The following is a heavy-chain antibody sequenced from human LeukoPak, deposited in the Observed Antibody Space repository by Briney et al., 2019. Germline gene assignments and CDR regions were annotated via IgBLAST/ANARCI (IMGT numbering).Heavy chain of an antibody. CDR1: GFTFSSYA. CDR3: ARDLCSGGSCYSAAFDY. J-gene: IGHJ4*02. D-gene: IGHD2-15*01. V-gene: IGHV3-30-3*01. CDR2: ISYDGSNK. Sequence: PGGSLRLSCAASGFTFSSYAMHWVRQAPGKGLEWVAVISYDGSNKYYADSVKGRFTISRDNSKNTLYLQMNSLRAEDTAVYYCARDLCSGGSCYSAAFDYWGRGTLVTVSS.